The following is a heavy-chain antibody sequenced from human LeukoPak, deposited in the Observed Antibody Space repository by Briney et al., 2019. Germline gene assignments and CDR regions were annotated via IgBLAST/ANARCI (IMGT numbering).Heavy chain of an antibody. CDR3: ARARQGRHCSSTSCYLDY. CDR2: ISYDGSNK. Sequence: GGSLRLSCAASGFTFSSYAMHWVRQAPGKGLEWVAVISYDGSNKYYADSVKGRFTISRDNSKNTLYLQMNSLRAEDTAVYYCARARQGRHCSSTSCYLDYWGQGTLVTVSS. D-gene: IGHD2-2*01. J-gene: IGHJ4*02. V-gene: IGHV3-30-3*01. CDR1: GFTFSSYA.